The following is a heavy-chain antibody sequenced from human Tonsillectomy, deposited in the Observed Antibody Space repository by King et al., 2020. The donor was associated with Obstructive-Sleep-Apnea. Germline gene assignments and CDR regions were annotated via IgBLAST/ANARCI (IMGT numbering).Heavy chain of an antibody. CDR3: ARDRRRLPPNT. V-gene: IGHV4-59*01. CDR1: GGSIRSYY. CDR2: IYYRGST. J-gene: IGHJ5*02. D-gene: IGHD5-18*01. Sequence: QLQLQESGPGLVKPSETLSLTCTVSGGSIRSYYWSWIRQPPGKGLEWIGCIYYRGSTNYNPSLKSRVTISVDTSKNQFSLKLSSVTAADTAVYYCARDRRRLPPNTWGQGTLVTVSS.